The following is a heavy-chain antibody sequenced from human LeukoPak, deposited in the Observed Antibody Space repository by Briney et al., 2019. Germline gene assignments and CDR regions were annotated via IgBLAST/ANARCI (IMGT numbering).Heavy chain of an antibody. CDR1: GFTFSSYA. J-gene: IGHJ4*02. V-gene: IGHV3-30*04. CDR3: ARERYSYGPSGFDY. D-gene: IGHD5-18*01. Sequence: PGRSLRLSCAASGFTFSSYAMHWVRQAPGKGPEWVAVISYDGSNKYYADSVKGRFTISRDNSKNTLYLQMNSLRAEDTAVYYCARERYSYGPSGFDYWGQGTLVTVSS. CDR2: ISYDGSNK.